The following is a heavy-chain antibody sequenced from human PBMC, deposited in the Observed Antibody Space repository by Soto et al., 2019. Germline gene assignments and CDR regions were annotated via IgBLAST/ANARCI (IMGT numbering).Heavy chain of an antibody. CDR1: GFTFRAYW. V-gene: IGHV3-74*01. CDR3: ATDPDGVTNSGVVINATHLGV. Sequence: EVQLVESGGALVQPGGSLRLSCAASGFTFRAYWMSWVRQAPGKGLVWVSRLDPGGGSTFYADSVKGRFTISRDNTRNTLYLQNESLTGEDTAVYYCATDPDGVTNSGVVINATHLGVWGKGTTVTVSS. CDR2: LDPGGGST. D-gene: IGHD3-3*01. J-gene: IGHJ6*04.